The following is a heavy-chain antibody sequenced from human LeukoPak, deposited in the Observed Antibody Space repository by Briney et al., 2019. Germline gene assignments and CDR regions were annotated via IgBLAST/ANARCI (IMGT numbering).Heavy chain of an antibody. CDR2: IYDSGST. V-gene: IGHV4-30-4*01. D-gene: IGHD2-15*01. J-gene: IGHJ3*02. Sequence: SQTLSLTCTVSGASIRGGDYYWSWIRQPPGKGLEWIGYIYDSGSTYYNPSLKSRITISVDTSENRFSLKLSSVTATDTAVYYCARDCSGGSCYGAFDIWGQGTMVTVSS. CDR1: GASIRGGDYY. CDR3: ARDCSGGSCYGAFDI.